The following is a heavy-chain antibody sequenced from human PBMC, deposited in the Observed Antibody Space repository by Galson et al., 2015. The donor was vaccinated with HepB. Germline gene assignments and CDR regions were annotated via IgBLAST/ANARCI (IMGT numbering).Heavy chain of an antibody. Sequence: SLRLSCAASGFTFSSYSMNWVRQAPGKGLEWVSYISSSSSTIYYADSVKGRFTISRDNAKNSLYLQMNSLRAEDTAVYYCARAVWFGELLYGDAFDIWGQGTMVTVSS. D-gene: IGHD3-10*01. V-gene: IGHV3-48*04. CDR2: ISSSSSTI. CDR3: ARAVWFGELLYGDAFDI. CDR1: GFTFSSYS. J-gene: IGHJ3*02.